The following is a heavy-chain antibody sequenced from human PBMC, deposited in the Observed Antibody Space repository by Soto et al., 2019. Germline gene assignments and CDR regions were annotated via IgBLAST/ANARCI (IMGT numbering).Heavy chain of an antibody. D-gene: IGHD2-15*01. CDR2: IYPGESDT. CDR1: GYSFISYW. V-gene: IGHV5-51*01. J-gene: IGHJ5*02. Sequence: PGESLKISCKGSGYSFISYWIAWVRQMPGKGLEWMGIIYPGESDTRYSPSFQGQVTISADKSINTAYLQWSSLKASDTAMYYCAKGAPGYCSGGSCYWFDPWGQGTLVTVSS. CDR3: AKGAPGYCSGGSCYWFDP.